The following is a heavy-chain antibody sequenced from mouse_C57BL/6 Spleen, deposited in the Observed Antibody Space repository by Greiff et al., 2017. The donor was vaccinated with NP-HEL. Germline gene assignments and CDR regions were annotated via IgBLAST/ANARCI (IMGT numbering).Heavy chain of an antibody. D-gene: IGHD4-1*01. CDR1: GYAFSSSW. CDR3: ARPKLGDYAMDY. CDR2: IYPGDGDT. Sequence: QVQLQQSGPELVKPGASVKISCKASGYAFSSSWMNWVKQRPGKGLEWIGRIYPGDGDTNYNGKFKGKATLTADKSSSTAYMQLSSLTSEDSAVYFCARPKLGDYAMDYWGQGTSVTVSS. V-gene: IGHV1-82*01. J-gene: IGHJ4*01.